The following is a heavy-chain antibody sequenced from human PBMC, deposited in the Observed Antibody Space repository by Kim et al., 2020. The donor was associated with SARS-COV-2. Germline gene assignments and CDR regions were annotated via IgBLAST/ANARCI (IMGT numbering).Heavy chain of an antibody. J-gene: IGHJ1*01. Sequence: GGSLRLSCAASGFTFSSYSMNWVRQAPGKGLEWVSSISSSSSYIYYTDSVKGRFTISRDNAKNSLYLQMNSLRAEDTAVYYCARGELLGHFQHWGQGTLVTVSS. CDR2: ISSSSSYI. CDR1: GFTFSSYS. V-gene: IGHV3-21*01. D-gene: IGHD1-26*01. CDR3: ARGELLGHFQH.